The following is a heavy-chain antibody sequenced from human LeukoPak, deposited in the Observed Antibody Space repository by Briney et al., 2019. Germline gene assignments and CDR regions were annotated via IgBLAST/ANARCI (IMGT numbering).Heavy chain of an antibody. J-gene: IGHJ5*02. CDR1: GYTLTELS. CDR2: IIPIFGTA. V-gene: IGHV1-69*13. CDR3: ARVSSSSWYDFWFAP. D-gene: IGHD6-13*01. Sequence: SVKVSCKVSGYTLTELSMHWVRQAPGQGLEWMGGIIPIFGTANYAQKFQGRVTITADESTSTAYMELSSLRSEDTAVYYCARVSSSSWYDFWFAPWGKETLVTVPS.